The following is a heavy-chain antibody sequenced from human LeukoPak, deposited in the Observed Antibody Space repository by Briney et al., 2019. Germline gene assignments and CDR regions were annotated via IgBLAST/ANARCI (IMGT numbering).Heavy chain of an antibody. D-gene: IGHD5-24*01. CDR2: IIPILGIA. Sequence: SVKLSRTSSGGTFSSYAISWVRQAPGQGLEWMGGIIPILGIANYAQKLQGRVTITADKSTSKAYMEWSSLRSEETAVYYCARDLGMATIVPYYFDYWGQGTLVTVSS. CDR1: GGTFSSYA. CDR3: ARDLGMATIVPYYFDY. V-gene: IGHV1-69*10. J-gene: IGHJ4*02.